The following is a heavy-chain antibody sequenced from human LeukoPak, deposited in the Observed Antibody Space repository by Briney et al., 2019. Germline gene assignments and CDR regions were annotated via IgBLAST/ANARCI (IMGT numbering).Heavy chain of an antibody. CDR2: IYHSGST. Sequence: PSGTLSLTCAVSGVSISSSNWWSWVRQPPGKGLEWIGEIYHSGSTNYNPSLKSRVTISVDKSKNQFSLKLSSVTAADTAVYYCARVRGYGDYRIWYFDLWGRGTLVTVSS. CDR3: ARVRGYGDYRIWYFDL. D-gene: IGHD4-17*01. CDR1: GVSISSSNW. J-gene: IGHJ2*01. V-gene: IGHV4-4*02.